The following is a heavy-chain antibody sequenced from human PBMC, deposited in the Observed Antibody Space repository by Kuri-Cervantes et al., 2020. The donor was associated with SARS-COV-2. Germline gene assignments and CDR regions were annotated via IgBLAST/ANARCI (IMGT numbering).Heavy chain of an antibody. CDR1: GGTFSSYA. V-gene: IGHV1-69*05. CDR2: IIPIFGTA. CDR3: ARAVTDDSSGYKYYFDY. D-gene: IGHD3-22*01. Sequence: SVKVSCKASGGTFSSYAISWVRQAPGQGLGWMGGIIPIFGTANYAQKFQGRVTITTDESTSTAYMELNSLRSEETAVYYCARAVTDDSSGYKYYFDYWGKGTLVTVSS. J-gene: IGHJ4*02.